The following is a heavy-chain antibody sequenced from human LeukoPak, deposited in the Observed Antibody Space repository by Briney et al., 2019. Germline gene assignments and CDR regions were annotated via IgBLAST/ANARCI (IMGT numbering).Heavy chain of an antibody. CDR1: GFTFSSYA. CDR3: ANLLTDY. Sequence: TGGSLRLSCAASGFTFSSYAMSWVRQAPGKGLEWVSEISGSGGRTYYADSVKGRFTISRDNPKNTLYLQMNSLRAEDTAVYYCANLLTDYWGQGTLVTVSS. CDR2: ISGSGGRT. V-gene: IGHV3-23*01. D-gene: IGHD3-9*01. J-gene: IGHJ4*02.